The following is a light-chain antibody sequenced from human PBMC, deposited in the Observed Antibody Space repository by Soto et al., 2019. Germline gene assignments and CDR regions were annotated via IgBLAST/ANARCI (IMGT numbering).Light chain of an antibody. Sequence: SALAQPATVSGSLGQSITISCTGTTRDIAGYNYISWYQQLPGKAPKLMIYQVTIRPSGISNRFSGSKSGNTASLTISGLQAEDEADYYCTSFSSSTSLYVFGTGT. J-gene: IGLJ1*01. CDR2: QVT. CDR3: TSFSSSTSLYV. CDR1: TRDIAGYNY. V-gene: IGLV2-14*01.